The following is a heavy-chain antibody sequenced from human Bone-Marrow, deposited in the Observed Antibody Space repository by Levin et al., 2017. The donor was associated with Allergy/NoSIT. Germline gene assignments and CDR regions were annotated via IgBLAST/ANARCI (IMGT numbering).Heavy chain of an antibody. CDR3: ARDECTDAVCYGY. J-gene: IGHJ4*02. D-gene: IGHD2-8*01. V-gene: IGHV1-2*06. CDR2: INPNSGGT. Sequence: GESLKISCRASGYTFTGYYIHWVRQAPGQGLEWVGRINPNSGGTNYAQKFQGRVTMTRDTSISTAYMELSRLESDDTAVYYCARDECTDAVCYGYWGQGTLVTVSS. CDR1: GYTFTGYY.